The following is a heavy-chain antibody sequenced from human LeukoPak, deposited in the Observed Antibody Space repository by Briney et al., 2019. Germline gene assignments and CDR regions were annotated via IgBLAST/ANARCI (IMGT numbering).Heavy chain of an antibody. CDR1: GFTFSSYS. Sequence: GGSLRLSCAASGFTFSSYSMNWVRQAPGKGLEWVSYISSSSSTIYYADSVKGRFTISRDNAKNSLYLQMNSLRAEDTAVYYCARDGVLFVEWYYFDYWGQGTLVTVSS. J-gene: IGHJ4*02. V-gene: IGHV3-48*04. CDR3: ARDGVLFVEWYYFDY. D-gene: IGHD3-3*01. CDR2: ISSSSSTI.